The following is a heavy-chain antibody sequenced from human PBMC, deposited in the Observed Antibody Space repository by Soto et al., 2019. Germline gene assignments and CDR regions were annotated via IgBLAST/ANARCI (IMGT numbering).Heavy chain of an antibody. CDR2: ISGSGAYT. Sequence: QVQLVESGGGLVKPGGSLTLSCTASGFALVDYMSWIRQAPGKGLESVSYISGSGAYTTYADSVRGRFTISRDNAKNSLYLQMTNLRAEDTAVYYCARDYSNKGFDYWGQGTLVTVSS. CDR3: ARDYSNKGFDY. V-gene: IGHV3-11*05. J-gene: IGHJ4*02. D-gene: IGHD5-18*01. CDR1: GFALVDY.